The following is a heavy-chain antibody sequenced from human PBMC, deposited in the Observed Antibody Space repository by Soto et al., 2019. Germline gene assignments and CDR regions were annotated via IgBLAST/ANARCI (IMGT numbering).Heavy chain of an antibody. CDR1: GFSFDNYA. J-gene: IGHJ4*02. CDR3: ATYAGLSPGVRFHFDY. V-gene: IGHV3-23*01. Sequence: EVRMLESGGGLVQPGGSLRLSCTASGFSFDNYAMAWVRQTPGKGLEWVSTMSGTDGKTYYADFVRGRFTISRVNSRNTLFLDMGSLRADDTAVYHCATYAGLSPGVRFHFDYWGQGALVTVSS. CDR2: MSGTDGKT. D-gene: IGHD3-10*01.